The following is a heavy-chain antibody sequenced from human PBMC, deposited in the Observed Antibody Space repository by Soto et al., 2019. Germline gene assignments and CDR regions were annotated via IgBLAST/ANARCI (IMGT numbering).Heavy chain of an antibody. CDR2: IYPGDSDT. Sequence: GESLKISCNGSGYSFTSYWIGWVRQMPGKGLEWMGIIYPGDSDTRYSPSFQGQVTISADKSISTAYLQWSSLKASDTAMYYCARSVLMDYYDSSGYPDYWGQGTLVTVSS. CDR3: ARSVLMDYYDSSGYPDY. D-gene: IGHD3-22*01. V-gene: IGHV5-51*01. CDR1: GYSFTSYW. J-gene: IGHJ4*02.